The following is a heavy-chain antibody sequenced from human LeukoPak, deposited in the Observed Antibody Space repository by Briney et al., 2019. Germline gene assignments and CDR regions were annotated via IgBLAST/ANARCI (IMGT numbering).Heavy chain of an antibody. CDR3: AKDWNGDEGY. D-gene: IGHD4-17*01. V-gene: IGHV3-30*18. Sequence: PGGSLRLSCAASGFTFSSYAMSWVRQAPGKGLEWVAVISYDGSNKYYADSVKGRFTISRDNSKNTLYLQMNSLRAEDTAVYYCAKDWNGDEGYWGQGTLVTVSS. CDR1: GFTFSSYA. CDR2: ISYDGSNK. J-gene: IGHJ4*02.